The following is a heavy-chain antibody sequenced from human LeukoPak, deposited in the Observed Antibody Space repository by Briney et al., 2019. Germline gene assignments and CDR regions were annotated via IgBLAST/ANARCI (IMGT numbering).Heavy chain of an antibody. CDR2: IKSKTDGGTT. Sequence: GGSLRLSCAASGFTFSNAWMSWVRQAPGKGLEWVGRIKSKTDGGTTDYAAPVKGRFTISRDDSKNTLYLQMNSLKTEDTAVYYCTTLTGDFWSGYSDDYWGQGTLVTVSS. D-gene: IGHD3-3*01. V-gene: IGHV3-15*01. J-gene: IGHJ4*02. CDR1: GFTFSNAW. CDR3: TTLTGDFWSGYSDDY.